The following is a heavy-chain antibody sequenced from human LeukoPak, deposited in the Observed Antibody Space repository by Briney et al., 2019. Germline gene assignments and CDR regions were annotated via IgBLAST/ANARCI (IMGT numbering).Heavy chain of an antibody. V-gene: IGHV4-31*03. CDR1: GGSISSGGYY. J-gene: IGHJ6*02. CDR2: IYYSGST. CDR3: ARDRERYDFWSGYYTGNYYYGMDV. Sequence: SETLSLTCTVSGGSISSGGYYWSRIRQHPGKGLEWIGYIYYSGSTYYNPSLKSRVTISVDTSKNQFSLKLSSVTAADTAVYYCARDRERYDFWSGYYTGNYYYGMDVWGQGTTVTVSS. D-gene: IGHD3-3*01.